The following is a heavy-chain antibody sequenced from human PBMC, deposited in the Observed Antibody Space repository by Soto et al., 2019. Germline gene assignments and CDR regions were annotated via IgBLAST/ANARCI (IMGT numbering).Heavy chain of an antibody. J-gene: IGHJ3*02. V-gene: IGHV1-69*01. Sequence: QVQLVQSGAEVKKPGSSVKVSCKASGGTFSSYAISWVRQAPGQGLEWMGGIIPIFGTANYAQKFQGRVTITADESTSTAYMELSSLRSEDTAVYYCAADIVLMVYGAWVAFDIWGQGTMVTVSS. D-gene: IGHD2-8*01. CDR2: IIPIFGTA. CDR3: AADIVLMVYGAWVAFDI. CDR1: GGTFSSYA.